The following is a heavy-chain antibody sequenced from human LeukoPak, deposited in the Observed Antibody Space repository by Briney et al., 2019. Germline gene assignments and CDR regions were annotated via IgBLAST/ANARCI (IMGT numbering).Heavy chain of an antibody. Sequence: GGSLRLSCAASGFTFSNSAMHWVRQAPGKGLEWVAVISFDGTNKYYADSVKGRFTISRDNSKNTVYVQLNSLRGEDSAVYYGAAGYSVDFSGTSCPPTDYWGQGTLVTVPS. CDR3: AAGYSVDFSGTSCPPTDY. V-gene: IGHV3-30-3*01. J-gene: IGHJ4*02. CDR1: GFTFSNSA. D-gene: IGHD2-2*01. CDR2: ISFDGTNK.